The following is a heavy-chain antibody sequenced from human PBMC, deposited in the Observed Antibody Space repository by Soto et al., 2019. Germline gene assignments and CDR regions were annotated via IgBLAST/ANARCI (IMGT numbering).Heavy chain of an antibody. J-gene: IGHJ6*02. CDR3: AKNADFWSWGMGV. Sequence: PGGSLRLSFAASGFTFSSYAMTWLRQARGTGLEWVSIISSSGDGTYSADSVKGRLTISRDNSRNTLILQMHRLRGDDTVVYYCAKNADFWSWGMGVWGQGPSVTVSS. V-gene: IGHV3-23*01. D-gene: IGHD3-3*01. CDR2: ISSSGDGT. CDR1: GFTFSSYA.